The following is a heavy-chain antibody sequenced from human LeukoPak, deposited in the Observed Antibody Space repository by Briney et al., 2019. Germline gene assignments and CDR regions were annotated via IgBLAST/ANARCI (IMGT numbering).Heavy chain of an antibody. V-gene: IGHV5-51*01. CDR2: IHPCDSET. D-gene: IGHD2-15*01. CDR3: VRALGYCTSGSCYYYDY. CDR1: GYRFSSYW. Sequence: GESLKISCKGSGYRFSSYWIGWVRQMPGKGLEWMGIIHPCDSETRYSPSFQGQVTISADKSISTAYLQWSSLKASDTAMYYCVRALGYCTSGSCYYYDYWGQGTLVTVSS. J-gene: IGHJ4*02.